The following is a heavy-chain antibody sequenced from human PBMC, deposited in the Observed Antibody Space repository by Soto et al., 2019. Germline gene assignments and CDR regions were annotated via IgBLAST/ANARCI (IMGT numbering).Heavy chain of an antibody. Sequence: SVKVSCKASGFTFTSSAMQWVRQARGQRLEWIGWIVVGSGNTNYAQKFQERVTITRDMSTSTAYMELSSLRSEDTAVYYCAAESVLLWFGQLVSGDAFDIWGQGTMVTVSS. J-gene: IGHJ3*02. CDR1: GFTFTSSA. V-gene: IGHV1-58*02. D-gene: IGHD3-10*01. CDR2: IVVGSGNT. CDR3: AAESVLLWFGQLVSGDAFDI.